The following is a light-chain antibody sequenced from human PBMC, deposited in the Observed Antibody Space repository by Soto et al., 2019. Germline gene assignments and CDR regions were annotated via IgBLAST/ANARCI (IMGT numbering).Light chain of an antibody. V-gene: IGKV1-39*01. CDR3: QQYYSTPVT. J-gene: IGKJ1*01. Sequence: DIPMTQSPSSLSASVGDRVTITCRASQSISSYLNWYQQKPGKAPKLLIYAASSLQSGVPSRFSGSGSGTDFTLTISSLQPEDFATYYCQQYYSTPVTFGQGTKVEIK. CDR1: QSISSY. CDR2: AAS.